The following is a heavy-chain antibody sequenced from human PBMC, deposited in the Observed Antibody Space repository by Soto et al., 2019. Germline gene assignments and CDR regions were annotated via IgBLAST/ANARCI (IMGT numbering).Heavy chain of an antibody. V-gene: IGHV4-4*02. J-gene: IGHJ6*02. Sequence: SASLSLTCAVSGGSISRGNWSSWVRQPPGKGLEWIGEIYHSGSTNYNPSLKSRVTISVDKSKNQFSLKLSSVTAADTAVYYCARVSGIYYYGMDVWGQGTTVS. CDR1: GGSISRGNW. D-gene: IGHD3-10*01. CDR2: IYHSGST. CDR3: ARVSGIYYYGMDV.